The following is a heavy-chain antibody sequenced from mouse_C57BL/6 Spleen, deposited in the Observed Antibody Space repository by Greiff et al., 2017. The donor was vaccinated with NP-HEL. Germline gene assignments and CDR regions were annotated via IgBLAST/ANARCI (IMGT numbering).Heavy chain of an antibody. V-gene: IGHV1-18*01. D-gene: IGHD1-1*01. CDR2: INPNNGGN. CDR3: ARGITTVVDWYFDV. Sequence: VQLQQSGPELVKPGASVKIPCKASGYTFTDYNMDWVKQSHGKSLEWIGDINPNNGGNIYNQKFKGKATLTVDKSSSTAYMELRSLTSEDTAVYYCARGITTVVDWYFDVWGTGTTVTVSS. CDR1: GYTFTDYN. J-gene: IGHJ1*03.